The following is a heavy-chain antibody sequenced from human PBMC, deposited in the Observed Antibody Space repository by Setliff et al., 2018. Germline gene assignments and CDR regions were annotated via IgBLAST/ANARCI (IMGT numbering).Heavy chain of an antibody. CDR1: GYTFTSYG. V-gene: IGHV1-18*01. Sequence: ASVKVSCKASGYTFTSYGISWVRQAPGQGLEWMGWISAYNGNTNYAQKLQGRVTMTTDTSTSTAYMELRSLRSDDTAVYYCARDRIPSSSWYGLNWFDPWGQGTLVTVSS. J-gene: IGHJ5*02. D-gene: IGHD6-13*01. CDR2: ISAYNGNT. CDR3: ARDRIPSSSWYGLNWFDP.